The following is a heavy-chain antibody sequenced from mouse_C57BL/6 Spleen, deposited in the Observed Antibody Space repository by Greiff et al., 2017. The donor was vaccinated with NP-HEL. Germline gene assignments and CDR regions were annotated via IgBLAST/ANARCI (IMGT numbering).Heavy chain of an antibody. D-gene: IGHD1-1*01. J-gene: IGHJ1*03. CDR3: ASGTLYYYGSFPLGYFDV. CDR1: GYTFTGYW. V-gene: IGHV1-9*01. CDR2: ILPGSGSP. Sequence: QVQLQQSGAELMKPGASVKLSCKATGYTFTGYWIEWVKQRPGHGLEWIGEILPGSGSPNYNEKFKGKATFTADTSSNTAYMQLSSLTTEDFAIYYCASGTLYYYGSFPLGYFDVWGTGTTVTVSS.